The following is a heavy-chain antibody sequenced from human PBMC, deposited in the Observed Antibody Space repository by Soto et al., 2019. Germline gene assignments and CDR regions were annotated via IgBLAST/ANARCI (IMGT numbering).Heavy chain of an antibody. J-gene: IGHJ4*02. V-gene: IGHV4-34*01. CDR3: ARGLLRYFDWLYPRLDFDY. CDR1: GGSFSRYY. D-gene: IGHD3-9*01. CDR2: INHSGST. Sequence: SETLSLTCAVYGGSFSRYYWSWIRQPPGKGLEWIGEINHSGSTNYNPSLKSRVTISVDTSKNQFSLKLSSVTAADTAVYYCARGLLRYFDWLYPRLDFDYWGQGTLVTVSS.